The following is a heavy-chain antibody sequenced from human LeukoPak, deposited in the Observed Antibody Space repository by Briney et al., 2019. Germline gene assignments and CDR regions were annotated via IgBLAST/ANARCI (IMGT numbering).Heavy chain of an antibody. J-gene: IGHJ4*02. CDR2: SRNKVNSYNT. V-gene: IGHV3-72*01. D-gene: IGHD3-10*01. Sequence: GGSLRLSCAASGFTFSSYWMHWVRQAPGKGLEWVGRSRNKVNSYNTEYAASVKGRFTISRDDANNSLYLQMNSLKTEDTAVYFCVAMLRGVGYWGQGTLVTVSS. CDR1: GFTFSSYW. CDR3: VAMLRGVGY.